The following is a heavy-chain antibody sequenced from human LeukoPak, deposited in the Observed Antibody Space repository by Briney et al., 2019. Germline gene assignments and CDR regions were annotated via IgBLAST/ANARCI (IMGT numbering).Heavy chain of an antibody. J-gene: IGHJ4*02. CDR2: INHSGST. D-gene: IGHD5-24*01. CDR1: GGSFSGYY. Sequence: KPSETLSLTCAVYGGSFSGYYWSWIRQPPGKGLEWIGEINHSGSTNYNPSLKSRVTISVDTPKNQFSLKLSSVTAADTAVYYCARGGDGYTGWGQGTLVTVSS. V-gene: IGHV4-34*01. CDR3: ARGGDGYTG.